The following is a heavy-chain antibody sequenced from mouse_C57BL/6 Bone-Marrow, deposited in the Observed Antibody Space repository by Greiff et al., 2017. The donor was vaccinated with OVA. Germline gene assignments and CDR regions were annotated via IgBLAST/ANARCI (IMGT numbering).Heavy chain of an antibody. CDR1: GYTFTSYW. J-gene: IGHJ4*01. CDR3: AKATGYAMDY. CDR2: LHPSGSDT. Sequence: VQLQQPGAELVKPGASVKVSCKASGYTFTSYWMHWVKQRPGQGLEWIGRLHPSGSDTNYNQKFKGKATLTVDKSSSTAYMQLSSLTSEDAAVYYCAKATGYAMDYWGQGTSVTVSS. V-gene: IGHV1-74*01. D-gene: IGHD3-2*02.